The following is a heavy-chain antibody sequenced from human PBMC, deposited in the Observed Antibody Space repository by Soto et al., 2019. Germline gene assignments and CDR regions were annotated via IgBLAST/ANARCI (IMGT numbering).Heavy chain of an antibody. D-gene: IGHD3-10*01. J-gene: IGHJ6*02. Sequence: QVQLVQSGAEVEKPGASVKVSCKASGYTFTAYYVHWVRRAPGQGLEWMGWINPNTGGTKYAQKFQGRVNMTRDTSIKTASLELSRLAFDDTAVYYCARDRGRIVWTYYDGLDVWGLGTTVTVSS. CDR1: GYTFTAYY. CDR3: ARDRGRIVWTYYDGLDV. CDR2: INPNTGGT. V-gene: IGHV1-2*02.